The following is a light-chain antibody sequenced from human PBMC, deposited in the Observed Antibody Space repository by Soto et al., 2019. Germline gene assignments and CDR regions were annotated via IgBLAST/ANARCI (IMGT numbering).Light chain of an antibody. V-gene: IGKV1-9*01. CDR1: QDIAIY. Sequence: IQLTQSPSSLSASVGDRVTITCRASQDIAIYLAWYQQKPGEAPKLLIYAASTLYGGVPSRFSGSGSGTDFALTITSLQAEDFATYYCQQNYNYPRTFGQGTKVDIK. J-gene: IGKJ1*01. CDR2: AAS. CDR3: QQNYNYPRT.